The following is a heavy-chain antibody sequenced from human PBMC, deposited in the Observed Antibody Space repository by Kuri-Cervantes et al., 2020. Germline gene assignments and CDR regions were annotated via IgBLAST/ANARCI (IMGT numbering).Heavy chain of an antibody. CDR3: AKGPMIVVVRDYYFDY. Sequence: GESLKISCAASGFTFSSYVMHLVRQAPGKGLEWVAVISYDGSNKYYADTVKGRFTISRDNSKNTLYLQMNSLRAEDTAVYYCAKGPMIVVVRDYYFDYWGQGTVVTVSS. V-gene: IGHV3-30*18. CDR2: ISYDGSNK. D-gene: IGHD3-22*01. J-gene: IGHJ4*02. CDR1: GFTFSSYV.